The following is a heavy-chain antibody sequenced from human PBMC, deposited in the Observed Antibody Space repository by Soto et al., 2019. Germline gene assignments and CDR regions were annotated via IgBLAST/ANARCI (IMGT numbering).Heavy chain of an antibody. Sequence: QVQLVESGGGVVQPGRSLRLSCAAPGFTFSSYAMHWFPQAPGKGLEWVAVISYAGSNKYYADSLKGRFTISRDNSKNTRYLQMNSLRAEDTAVYYCARGIIQLPFDYWGQGTLVTVSS. V-gene: IGHV3-30-3*01. D-gene: IGHD5-18*01. CDR2: ISYAGSNK. CDR3: ARGIIQLPFDY. J-gene: IGHJ4*02. CDR1: GFTFSSYA.